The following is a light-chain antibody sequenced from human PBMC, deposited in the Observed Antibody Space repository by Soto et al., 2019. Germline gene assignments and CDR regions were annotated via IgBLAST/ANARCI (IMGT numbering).Light chain of an antibody. V-gene: IGKV1-27*01. CDR1: QGIAPY. CDR3: QKYNSAPLT. J-gene: IGKJ4*01. Sequence: DVQMTQSPSSLSAFVGDRVTITCRASQGIAPYLAWFQQKPGKVPKLLIYATSTLQSGVPSRFSGSGSGTDFILTINSLQPEDVGTYYCQKYNSAPLTFGGGTKV. CDR2: ATS.